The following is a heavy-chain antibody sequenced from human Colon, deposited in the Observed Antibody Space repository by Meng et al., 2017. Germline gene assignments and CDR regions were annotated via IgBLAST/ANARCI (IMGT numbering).Heavy chain of an antibody. Sequence: VPGLLRRLGTPALTCPVSSGSISSSNWWSWVRQPPGKGLEWIGEISQSGTTYYNPSLKSRVTITGDWSKNQFSLNLNSVTAADTALYYCVRQGMTSYSWGYWGQGTLVTVSS. D-gene: IGHD3-9*01. V-gene: IGHV4-4*03. CDR1: SGSISSSNW. CDR2: ISQSGTT. CDR3: VRQGMTSYSWGY. J-gene: IGHJ4*02.